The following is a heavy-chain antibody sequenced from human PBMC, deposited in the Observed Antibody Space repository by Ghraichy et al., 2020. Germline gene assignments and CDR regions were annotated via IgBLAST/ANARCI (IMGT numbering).Heavy chain of an antibody. CDR3: AKDAGGVWEGWRGEYGMDV. D-gene: IGHD2-8*02. Sequence: LSLTCAASGFTFDDYTMHWVSQAPGKGLEWVSLISWDGGSTYYADSVKGRFTISRDNSKNSLYLQMNSLRTEDTALYYCAKDAGGVWEGWRGEYGMDVWGQWTTVSVSS. CDR2: ISWDGGST. CDR1: GFTFDDYT. V-gene: IGHV3-43*01. J-gene: IGHJ6*02.